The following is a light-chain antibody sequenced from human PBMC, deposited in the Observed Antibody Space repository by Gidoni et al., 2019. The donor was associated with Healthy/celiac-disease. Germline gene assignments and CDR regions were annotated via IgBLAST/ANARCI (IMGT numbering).Light chain of an antibody. CDR3: QSYDSSLKGAV. CDR2: RNH. V-gene: IGLV1-40*01. Sequence: SVLTQPPSVSAAPGQRVTISCTGGSSNIGANHDVHWYQHFPGTVPKLLLYRNHNRPSGVPARFSGSKSGTSASLAITGLQAEDEATYYCQSYDSSLKGAVFGGGTKLTVL. CDR1: SSNIGANHD. J-gene: IGLJ2*01.